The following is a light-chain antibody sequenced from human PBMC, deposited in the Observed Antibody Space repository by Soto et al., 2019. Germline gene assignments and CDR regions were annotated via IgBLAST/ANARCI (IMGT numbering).Light chain of an antibody. Sequence: QSALTQPASVSGSPGQTITISCTGTRTDIGGYNLVSWYQHHPGKAPKLLIHEVSNRPSGVSNRFSGSKSGNTASLTISGLQAEDEADYYCSSYTSSSTLWVFGGGTKLTVL. CDR3: SSYTSSSTLWV. V-gene: IGLV2-14*01. CDR1: RTDIGGYNL. CDR2: EVS. J-gene: IGLJ3*02.